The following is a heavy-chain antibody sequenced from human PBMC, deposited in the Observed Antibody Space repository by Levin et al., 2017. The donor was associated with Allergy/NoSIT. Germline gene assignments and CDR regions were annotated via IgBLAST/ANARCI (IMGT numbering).Heavy chain of an antibody. Sequence: SVKVSCKASGGTFSSYTISWVRQAPGQGLEWMGRIIPILGIANYAQKFQGRVTITADKSTSTAYMELSSLRSEDTAVYYCASGLLWFGVFDYWGQGTLVTVSS. J-gene: IGHJ4*02. CDR2: IIPILGIA. V-gene: IGHV1-69*02. CDR1: GGTFSSYT. D-gene: IGHD3-10*01. CDR3: ASGLLWFGVFDY.